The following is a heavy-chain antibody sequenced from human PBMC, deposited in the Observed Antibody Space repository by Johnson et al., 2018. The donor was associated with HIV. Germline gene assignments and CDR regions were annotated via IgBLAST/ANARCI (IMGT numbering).Heavy chain of an antibody. CDR1: GFTVSSNY. CDR3: TRRSPYDAFDI. Sequence: VQLVESGGGLVQRGGSLRLSCAASGFTVSSNYMSWVRQAPGKGLEWVSVVYSGGTTHYADSVKGRSTISRDNSKNTLYLQMNSLRAEDTAVYYCTRRSPYDAFDIWGQGTMVTVSS. CDR2: VYSGGTT. J-gene: IGHJ3*02. V-gene: IGHV3-66*02.